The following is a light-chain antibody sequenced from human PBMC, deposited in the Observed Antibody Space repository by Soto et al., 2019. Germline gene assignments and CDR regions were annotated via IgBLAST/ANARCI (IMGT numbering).Light chain of an antibody. Sequence: AIQMTQSPSTLAASVGDRVTITCRASQGISTDLGWYQQRPGKAPNLLIYEAPFLRSETPSRFSGSGSGTVFTLTISSLQPEDFATYFCLQDHNYPFTFGPGTKVEI. CDR1: QGISTD. CDR3: LQDHNYPFT. J-gene: IGKJ3*01. V-gene: IGKV1-6*01. CDR2: EAP.